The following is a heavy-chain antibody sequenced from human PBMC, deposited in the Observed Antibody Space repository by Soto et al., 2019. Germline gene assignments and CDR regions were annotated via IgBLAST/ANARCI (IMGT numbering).Heavy chain of an antibody. CDR3: AGDPDSHYNDSHAASYP. CDR1: GGTFSTYT. CDR2: IIPIIGII. D-gene: IGHD4-4*01. J-gene: IGHJ5*02. Sequence: QVQLVQSGAEVKKPGSSVKVSCKASGGTFSTYTITWERQAPGQGLEWMGRIIPIIGIINYAQKFQGRVTISADKFTGTAYMELTVLRSDDTAVYYCAGDPDSHYNDSHAASYPWGQGTLVTVAS. V-gene: IGHV1-69*08.